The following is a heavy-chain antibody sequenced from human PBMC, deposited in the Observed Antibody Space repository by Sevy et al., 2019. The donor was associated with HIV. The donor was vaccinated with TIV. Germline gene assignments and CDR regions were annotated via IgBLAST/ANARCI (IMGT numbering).Heavy chain of an antibody. CDR1: GGSISSGDYY. V-gene: IGHV4-30-4*01. CDR3: ARGRGLTARTDY. D-gene: IGHD5-18*01. CDR2: IYYSGRI. J-gene: IGHJ4*02. Sequence: SETLSLTCTVSGGSISSGDYYWSWIRQPPGKGLEWIGYIYYSGRIYYNPSLKSRVAISADTSNNQFSLKLSSVTAADTAVYYCARGRGLTARTDYWCQGILVTVSS.